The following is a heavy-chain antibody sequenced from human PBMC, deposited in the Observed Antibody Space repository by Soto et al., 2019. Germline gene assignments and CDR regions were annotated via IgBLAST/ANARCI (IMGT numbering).Heavy chain of an antibody. Sequence: PSETLSLTCTVSGGSVSSGNYYWSWIRQPPGKGLEWIGYLYYSGRLNYNPSLRSRVTISPDTSKNQFSLKLSSVTAADTAVYYCARDLWVAAKSGGNYGMDVWGQGTTVTVSS. CDR1: GGSVSSGNYY. CDR2: LYYSGRL. D-gene: IGHD2-15*01. J-gene: IGHJ6*02. V-gene: IGHV4-61*01. CDR3: ARDLWVAAKSGGNYGMDV.